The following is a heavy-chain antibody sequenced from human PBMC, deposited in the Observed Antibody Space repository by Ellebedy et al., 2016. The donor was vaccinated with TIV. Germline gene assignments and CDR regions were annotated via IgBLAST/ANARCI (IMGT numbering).Heavy chain of an antibody. D-gene: IGHD4-23*01. CDR2: IKSKIDGGTT. J-gene: IGHJ4*02. Sequence: ETLSLTCAASGFSFSPYGMHWVRQVPGKGPEWVGRIKSKIDGGTTHYAAPVKGRFTISRDDSKNSMYLQMNSLKTEDTAVYHCTKDDYGGIFDYWGQGTLVTVSS. CDR1: GFSFSPYG. V-gene: IGHV3-15*01. CDR3: TKDDYGGIFDY.